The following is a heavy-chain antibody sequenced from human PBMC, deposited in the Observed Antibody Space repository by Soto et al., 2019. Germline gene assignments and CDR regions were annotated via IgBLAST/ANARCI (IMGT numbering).Heavy chain of an antibody. J-gene: IGHJ2*01. D-gene: IGHD3-10*02. V-gene: IGHV3-66*01. CDR2: IYSGGST. Sequence: GKGLEWVSLIYSGGSTYYAESVKGRFSISRDNSKNTLYLQMNSLRAEDIFFFQAEDGIRDVRSVSAFLLNRSSDL. CDR3: EDGIRDVRSVSAFLLNRSSDL.